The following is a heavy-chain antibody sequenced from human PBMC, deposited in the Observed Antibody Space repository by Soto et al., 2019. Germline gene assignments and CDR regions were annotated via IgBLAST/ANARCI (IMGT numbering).Heavy chain of an antibody. V-gene: IGHV4-39*01. CDR2: IYYSGST. D-gene: IGHD1-1*01. J-gene: IGHJ4*02. Sequence: QLQLQESGPGLVKPSETLSRTCSVSGGSISRSSSYWGWIRQPPGKGLEWIGSIYYSGSTYYNSSLKSRLTISVDTSKNQFSLRLSSVTAADTSVYFCVRHWNFWGQGTLVTVSS. CDR1: GGSISRSSSY. CDR3: VRHWNF.